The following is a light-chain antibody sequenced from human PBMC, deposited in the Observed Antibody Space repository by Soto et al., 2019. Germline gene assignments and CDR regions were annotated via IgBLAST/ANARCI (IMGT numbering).Light chain of an antibody. CDR2: DAS. J-gene: IGKJ2*01. CDR3: QQDGNSPYT. V-gene: IGKV3-20*01. Sequence: EIVLMQSPSTLSLSPGERATLSCRASQSVSSTFLSWYQQKPGQAPRLLIFDASSRATGIPDRFSGSGSGTDFTLTISRLEHEDFAVYFCQQDGNSPYTFGQGTKLEI. CDR1: QSVSSTF.